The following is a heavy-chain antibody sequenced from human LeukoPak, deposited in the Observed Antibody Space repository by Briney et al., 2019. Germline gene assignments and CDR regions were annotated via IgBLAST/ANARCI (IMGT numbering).Heavy chain of an antibody. CDR2: IYPGDSDT. Sequence: GESLKISCKGSGYSFTNYWIGWVRQMPGKGLEWMGIIYPGDSDTRYSPSFQGQVTISADKSINTAYLQWSSLKASDTAMYYCGRLARLIDYYFDYWGQGTLVTVSS. CDR1: GYSFTNYW. J-gene: IGHJ4*02. V-gene: IGHV5-51*01. CDR3: GRLARLIDYYFDY. D-gene: IGHD2-21*01.